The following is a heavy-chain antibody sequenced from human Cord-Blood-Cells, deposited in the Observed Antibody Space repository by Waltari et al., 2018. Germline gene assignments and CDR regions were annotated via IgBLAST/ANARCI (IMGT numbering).Heavy chain of an antibody. CDR3: ARQSSYVDY. J-gene: IGHJ4*02. CDR2: SHYSGST. V-gene: IGHV4-39*01. CDR1: GGSISSSSYY. Sequence: QLQLQESGPGLVKPSATLSLTCTVSGGSISSSSYYWGWIRQPPGKGLEWIGSSHYSGSTYYNPSLKSRVTISVDTSKNQFSLKLSSVTAADTAVYYCARQSSYVDYWGQGTLVTVSS.